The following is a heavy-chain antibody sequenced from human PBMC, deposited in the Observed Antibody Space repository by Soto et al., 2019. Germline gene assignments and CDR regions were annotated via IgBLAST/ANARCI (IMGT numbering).Heavy chain of an antibody. J-gene: IGHJ5*01. CDR2: VSGNNGAS. D-gene: IGHD2-2*01. CDR3: VRDQKYFRVNGNWFDS. CDR1: GYTSADLG. Sequence: GASVKVSCKASGYTSADLGISWLRQSAGQGLEWMGWVSGNNGASNPAPKVQGRITMTLDTSTGVSYMALRSLRSDDTAIYYCVRDQKYFRVNGNWFDSWGQGTLVTVSS. V-gene: IGHV1-18*01.